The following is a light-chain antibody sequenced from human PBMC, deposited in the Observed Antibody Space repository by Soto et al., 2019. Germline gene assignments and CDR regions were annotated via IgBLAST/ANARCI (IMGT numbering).Light chain of an antibody. V-gene: IGKV3-20*01. Sequence: EIVLTQSPGTLSLSPGERATLSCRASQSVSSSSLAWYQHKPDQAPRLLIYDAFSRATDIPDRFSGSGSGTDFTLTISRLEPEDFAVYYCQHYGSSPPKYTFGQGTKLEI. CDR2: DAF. CDR1: QSVSSSS. CDR3: QHYGSSPPKYT. J-gene: IGKJ2*01.